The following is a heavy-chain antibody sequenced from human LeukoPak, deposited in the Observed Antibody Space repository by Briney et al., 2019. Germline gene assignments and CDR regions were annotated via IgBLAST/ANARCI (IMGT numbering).Heavy chain of an antibody. D-gene: IGHD6-19*01. V-gene: IGHV3-33*06. Sequence: GGSLRLSCAVSGFTFSNYAMHWVRQAPGTGLELVAVIWFDGTNKYYGDSVRGRFTISRDNSKNRLYLQMNSLRAEDTAVYYCAKARGSGWHDPWYLDYWGQGTLVTVSS. CDR3: AKARGSGWHDPWYLDY. CDR1: GFTFSNYA. CDR2: IWFDGTNK. J-gene: IGHJ4*02.